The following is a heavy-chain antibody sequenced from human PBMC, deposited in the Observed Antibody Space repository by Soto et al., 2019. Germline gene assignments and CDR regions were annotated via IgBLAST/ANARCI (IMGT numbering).Heavy chain of an antibody. J-gene: IGHJ4*02. V-gene: IGHV3-30-3*01. CDR2: ISYDENNK. D-gene: IGHD6-19*01. Sequence: QVQLVESGGGVVQPGRSLRLSCAASGFTFSSDAMHWVRQAPGKGLEWVAVISYDENNKYYTDSVKGRFTISRDNSKNTLYLQMNSLRAEDTAVYYCARNQLGGSGWLLDYWGQGTLVTVSS. CDR1: GFTFSSDA. CDR3: ARNQLGGSGWLLDY.